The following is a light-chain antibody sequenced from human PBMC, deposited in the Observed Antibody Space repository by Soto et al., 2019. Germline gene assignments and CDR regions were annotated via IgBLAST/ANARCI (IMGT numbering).Light chain of an antibody. Sequence: EIVLTQSPGTLSLSPGDRATLSCRASQSLGSTYLAWFQQRPGQAPRLLIFATSTRASGVPDRFTGSRSGAEFTLTISGLEPEDFAVYYCQQYSDSLPWTFGQGTNVEI. CDR1: QSLGSTY. CDR2: ATS. J-gene: IGKJ1*01. V-gene: IGKV3-20*01. CDR3: QQYSDSLPWT.